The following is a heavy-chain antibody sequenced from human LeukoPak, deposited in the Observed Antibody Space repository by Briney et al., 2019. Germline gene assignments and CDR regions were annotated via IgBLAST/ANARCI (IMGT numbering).Heavy chain of an antibody. CDR1: GFTFSSYA. CDR3: AKLAYRIVSMYGMDV. J-gene: IGHJ6*02. D-gene: IGHD2/OR15-2a*01. CDR2: ITDTAGTT. V-gene: IGHV3-23*01. Sequence: PGGSLRLSCTASGFTFSSYAMSWVRQAPGKGLEWVSGITDTAGTTYYADSVKGRLTISRDNSKNTMYLQMNSLRAEDTAVYYCAKLAYRIVSMYGMDVWGQGTTVTVSS.